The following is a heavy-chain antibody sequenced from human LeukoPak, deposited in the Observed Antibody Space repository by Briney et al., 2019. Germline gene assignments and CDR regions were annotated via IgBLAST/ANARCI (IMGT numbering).Heavy chain of an antibody. CDR1: EFTVSSNY. CDR3: ANHYDFWSGYYAY. V-gene: IGHV3-23*01. CDR2: ISGSAAST. Sequence: PGGSLRLSCAASEFTVSSNYMSWVRQAPGKGLEWVSTISGSAASTYYADFVKGRFTISRDNSKNTLYLQMNSLRAEDTAVYYCANHYDFWSGYYAYWGQGTLVTVSS. D-gene: IGHD3-3*01. J-gene: IGHJ4*02.